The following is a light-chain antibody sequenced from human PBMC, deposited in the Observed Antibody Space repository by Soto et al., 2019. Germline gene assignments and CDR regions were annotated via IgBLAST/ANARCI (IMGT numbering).Light chain of an antibody. J-gene: IGKJ1*01. V-gene: IGKV1-9*01. Sequence: DIQLTQSPSFLSASVGDRVIITCRASQDFASYLGWYQQKPGKAPKLLIYAASTLESGVPSRSRGSGSGTEFTLTISSLQPEDFATYYCQKLKNDPWTFGQGTKVEIK. CDR1: QDFASY. CDR2: AAS. CDR3: QKLKNDPWT.